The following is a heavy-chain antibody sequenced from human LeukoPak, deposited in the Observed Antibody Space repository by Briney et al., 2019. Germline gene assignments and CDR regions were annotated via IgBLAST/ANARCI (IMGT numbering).Heavy chain of an antibody. CDR1: GFTFSSYA. J-gene: IGHJ6*03. V-gene: IGHV3-23*01. CDR3: ARVPGVYSSSWHYYYYMDV. CDR2: ISGSGGST. D-gene: IGHD6-6*01. Sequence: PGGSLRLSCAASGFTFSSYAMSWVRQAPGKGLEWVSAISGSGGSTYYADSVKGRFTISRNNAKNSLYLQMNSLRAEDTAVYYCARVPGVYSSSWHYYYYMDVWGKGTTVTVSS.